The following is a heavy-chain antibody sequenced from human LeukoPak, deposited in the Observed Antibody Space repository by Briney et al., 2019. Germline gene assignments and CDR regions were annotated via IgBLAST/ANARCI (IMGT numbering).Heavy chain of an antibody. D-gene: IGHD6-19*01. CDR3: ARDNSGWLGYYFYGMDV. CDR1: GGSIKNYY. CDR2: IYYTGST. J-gene: IGHJ6*02. V-gene: IGHV4-59*01. Sequence: PSETLSLTCTVSGGSIKNYYWSWIRQPPGKGLEWIGYIYYTGSTNYNPSLKSRVTISVDTSKNQFSLKLSSVTAADTAVYYCARDNSGWLGYYFYGMDVWGQGTTVTVSS.